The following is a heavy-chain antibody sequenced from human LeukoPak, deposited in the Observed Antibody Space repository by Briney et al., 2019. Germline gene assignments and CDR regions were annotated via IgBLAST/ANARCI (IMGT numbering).Heavy chain of an antibody. CDR1: GGSFSGYY. D-gene: IGHD4-17*01. V-gene: IGHV4-34*01. J-gene: IGHJ5*02. CDR3: ARGAFLTVTTEEKKGWFDP. CDR2: INRSGST. Sequence: PSETLSLTCAVYGGSFSGYYWSWIRQPPGKGLEWIGEINRSGSTNYNPSLKSRVTISVDTSKNQFSLKLSSVTAADTAVYYCARGAFLTVTTEEKKGWFDPWGQGTLVTVSS.